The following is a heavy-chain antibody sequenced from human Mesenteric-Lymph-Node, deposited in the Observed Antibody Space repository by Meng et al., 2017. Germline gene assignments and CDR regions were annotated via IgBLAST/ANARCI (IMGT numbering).Heavy chain of an antibody. Sequence: ASVKVSCKASGYTFTGYYMHWVRQAPGQGLEWMGWINPNSGGTNYAQKFQGRVTMTRDTSTSTAYMELRSLRSDDTAVYYCAREGRPTISFDYWGQGTLVTVSS. J-gene: IGHJ4*02. V-gene: IGHV1-2*02. CDR1: GYTFTGYY. D-gene: IGHD1/OR15-1a*01. CDR3: AREGRPTISFDY. CDR2: INPNSGGT.